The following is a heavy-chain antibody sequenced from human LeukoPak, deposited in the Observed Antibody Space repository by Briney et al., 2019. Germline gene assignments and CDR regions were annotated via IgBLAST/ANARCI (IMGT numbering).Heavy chain of an antibody. CDR1: GLTFSNAW. CDR3: TTSIMITFGGVIVNY. Sequence: GGSLRLSCAASGLTFSNAWMSWVRQAPGKELEWVGRIKSKTAGGTKNYAATVTGRVTISRDDSKNTLYLQMNSLKTEDTAVYYCTTSIMITFGGVIVNYWGQGTLVTVSS. V-gene: IGHV3-15*01. CDR2: IKSKTAGGTK. J-gene: IGHJ4*02. D-gene: IGHD3-16*02.